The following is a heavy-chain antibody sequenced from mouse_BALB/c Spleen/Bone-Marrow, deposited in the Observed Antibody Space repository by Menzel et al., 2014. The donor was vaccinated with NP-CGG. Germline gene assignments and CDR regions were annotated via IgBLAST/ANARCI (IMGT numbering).Heavy chain of an antibody. D-gene: IGHD2-1*01. J-gene: IGHJ3*01. CDR1: GYTFTDYW. V-gene: IGHV1-69*01. CDR2: IDTSDSYA. Sequence: QVQLQQSGAELVMPGASVKMSCKASGYTFTDYWIHWVKQRPGQGLEWIGAIDTSDSYASYNQKFKGKATLTVDESSSTAYMPLNSLTSEDSAVYYCARKKRNYGNYYWFPYWGQGALVTVSA. CDR3: ARKKRNYGNYYWFPY.